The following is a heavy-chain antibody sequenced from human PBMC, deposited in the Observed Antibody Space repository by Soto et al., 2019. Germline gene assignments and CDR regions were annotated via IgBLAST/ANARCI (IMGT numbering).Heavy chain of an antibody. V-gene: IGHV3-9*01. CDR2: ISWNSGSI. J-gene: IGHJ6*03. CDR3: AKANHYYYYMDV. Sequence: GGSLRLSCAASGFTFDDYAMHWVRQAPGKGLEWVSGISWNSGSIGYADSVKGRFTISRDNAKNSLYLQMNSLRAEDTALYYCAKANHYYYYMDVWGKGTTVTVSS. CDR1: GFTFDDYA.